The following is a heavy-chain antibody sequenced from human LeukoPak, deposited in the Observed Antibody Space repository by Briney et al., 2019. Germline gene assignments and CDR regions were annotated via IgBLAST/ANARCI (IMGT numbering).Heavy chain of an antibody. V-gene: IGHV4-61*02. CDR3: ARTMVRGIDY. J-gene: IGHJ4*02. CDR1: GGSISSGSYY. CDR2: IYTSGST. Sequence: KSSETLSLTCTVSGGSISSGSYYWSWIRQPAGKGLEWIGRIYTSGSTNYNPSLKSRVTISVDTSKNQFSLKLSSVTAADTAVYYCARTMVRGIDYWGQGTLVTVSS. D-gene: IGHD3-10*01.